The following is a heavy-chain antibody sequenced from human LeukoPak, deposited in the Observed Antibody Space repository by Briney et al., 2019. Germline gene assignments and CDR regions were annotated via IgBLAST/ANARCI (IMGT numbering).Heavy chain of an antibody. Sequence: VASVKVSCKASGYTFTGYYMHWVRQAPGRGLEWMGWINPNSGGTNYAQKFQGRVTMTRDTSISTAYMELSRLRSDDTAVYYCARALVPAALNWFDPWGQGTLVTVSS. J-gene: IGHJ5*02. D-gene: IGHD2-2*01. CDR3: ARALVPAALNWFDP. CDR1: GYTFTGYY. V-gene: IGHV1-2*02. CDR2: INPNSGGT.